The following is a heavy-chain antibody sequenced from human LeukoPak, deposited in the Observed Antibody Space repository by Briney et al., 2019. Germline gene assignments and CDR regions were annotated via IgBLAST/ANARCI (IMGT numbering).Heavy chain of an antibody. D-gene: IGHD5-18*01. CDR3: ARGGGAGYTSGGDPFDY. V-gene: IGHV4-59*02. J-gene: IGHJ4*02. CDR1: GGDVTDNY. CDR2: IYSTGAT. Sequence: PSETLSLTCSVSGGDVTDNYWSWIRQPPGKGLEWIGYIYSTGATSYNPSLETRVTMSVDTSKNHFYVKLDAVTAADTAVYYCARGGGAGYTSGGDPFDYWGQGRLVTVSS.